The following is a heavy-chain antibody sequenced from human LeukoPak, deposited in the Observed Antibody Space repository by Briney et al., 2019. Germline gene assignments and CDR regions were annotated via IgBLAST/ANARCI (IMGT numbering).Heavy chain of an antibody. D-gene: IGHD6-19*01. Sequence: GGSLRLSCAASGFTFSDYGMTWVRQAPGKGLEWVSAIGSRGVATFYADSVKGRFTISRDNAKNSLYLQMNSLRVEDTAVYYCARAPTFSGWFDYWGQGTLVTVSS. J-gene: IGHJ4*02. V-gene: IGHV3-21*01. CDR1: GFTFSDYG. CDR3: ARAPTFSGWFDY. CDR2: IGSRGVAT.